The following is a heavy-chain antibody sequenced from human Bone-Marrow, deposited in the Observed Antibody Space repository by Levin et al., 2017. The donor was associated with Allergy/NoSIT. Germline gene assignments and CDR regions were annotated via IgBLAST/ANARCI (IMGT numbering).Heavy chain of an antibody. CDR2: INPNSGDT. V-gene: IGHV1-2*06. CDR1: GYTFTGHY. J-gene: IGHJ3*02. Sequence: ASVKVSCKASGYTFTGHYMHWVRQAPGQGLEWMGRINPNSGDTDYAQKFQGRVSMTRDTSVSTAYMEMSSLRSDDTAVYYCSRLDATFTTHHPFDIWGTGAMVTVCS. CDR3: SRLDATFTTHHPFDI. D-gene: IGHD2/OR15-2a*01.